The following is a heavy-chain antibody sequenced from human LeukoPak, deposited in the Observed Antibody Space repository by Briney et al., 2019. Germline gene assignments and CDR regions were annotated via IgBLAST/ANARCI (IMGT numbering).Heavy chain of an antibody. J-gene: IGHJ4*02. V-gene: IGHV3-48*02. CDR2: ISSSSSTI. Sequence: GGSLRLSCAASGFTFSSYSMNWVRQAPGKGLEWGSYISSSSSTIYYADSVKGRFTISRDNAKNSLYLQMNSLRDEDTAVYYCARGRLDWDYYFDYWGQGTLVTVSS. D-gene: IGHD3-9*01. CDR1: GFTFSSYS. CDR3: ARGRLDWDYYFDY.